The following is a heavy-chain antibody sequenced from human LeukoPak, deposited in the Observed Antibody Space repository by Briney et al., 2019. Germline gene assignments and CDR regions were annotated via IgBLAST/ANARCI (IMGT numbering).Heavy chain of an antibody. CDR2: INHSGST. V-gene: IGHV4-34*01. J-gene: IGHJ3*02. CDR3: ARHHNRRQLWRIHDAFDI. CDR1: GGSFSGYY. Sequence: MPSETLSLTCAVYGGSFSGYYWSWIRQPPGKGLEWIGEINHSGSTNYNPSLKSRVTISVDTSKNQFSLKLSSVTAADTAVYYCARHHNRRQLWRIHDAFDIWGQGTMVTVSS. D-gene: IGHD5-18*01.